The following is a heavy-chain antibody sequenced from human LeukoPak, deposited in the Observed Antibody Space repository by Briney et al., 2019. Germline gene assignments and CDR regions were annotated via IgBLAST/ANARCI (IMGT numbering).Heavy chain of an antibody. D-gene: IGHD3-22*01. CDR2: ISAYNGNT. CDR3: ATTYYYDSSGYYPPEYFQH. Sequence: ASVKVSCKASGYTFTSYGISWVRQAPGQGLEWMGWISAYNGNTNYAQKLQGRVTITADESTSTAYMELSSLRSEDTAVYYCATTYYYDSSGYYPPEYFQHWGQGTLVTVSS. J-gene: IGHJ1*01. CDR1: GYTFTSYG. V-gene: IGHV1-18*01.